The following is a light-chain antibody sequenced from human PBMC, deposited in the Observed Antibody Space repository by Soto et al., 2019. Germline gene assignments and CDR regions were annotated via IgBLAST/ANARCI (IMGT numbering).Light chain of an antibody. Sequence: IQLTQSPSSLSASVGDRVTITCRASQGISYSLAWYQQKPGKAPKLLIYAASTLQDGVTSRFSGSGSGTDFTLTISSLQPEDFSTYYCQQLNSYPPYTFGQGTKLEVK. CDR2: AAS. CDR3: QQLNSYPPYT. CDR1: QGISYS. V-gene: IGKV1-9*01. J-gene: IGKJ2*01.